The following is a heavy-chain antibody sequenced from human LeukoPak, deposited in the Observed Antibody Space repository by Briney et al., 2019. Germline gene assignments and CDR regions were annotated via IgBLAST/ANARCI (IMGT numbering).Heavy chain of an antibody. CDR2: IDGSGDST. CDR1: GFTFSNYV. Sequence: PGGSLRLSCAASGFTFSNYVMSWVRQAPGKGLEWVSVIDGSGDSTYYADSVRGRFTISRDNSKNTLYLQMNSLRAEDTAVYYCAKVPHRSYCTDDLCFWDYWGQGTLVTVSS. V-gene: IGHV3-23*01. J-gene: IGHJ4*02. D-gene: IGHD2-8*01. CDR3: AKVPHRSYCTDDLCFWDY.